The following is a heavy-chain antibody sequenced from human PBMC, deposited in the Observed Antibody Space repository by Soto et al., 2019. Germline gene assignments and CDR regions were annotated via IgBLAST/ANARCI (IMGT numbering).Heavy chain of an antibody. D-gene: IGHD1-26*01. Sequence: ASVKVSCKASGGTFSSYAISWVRQAPGQGLEWMGRIIPILGIANYAQKFQGRITITADKSTSTAYMELSSLRSEDTAVYYCAIPGIVGATFNAFDIWGQGTMVTVSS. CDR2: IIPILGIA. J-gene: IGHJ3*02. CDR1: GGTFSSYA. CDR3: AIPGIVGATFNAFDI. V-gene: IGHV1-69*04.